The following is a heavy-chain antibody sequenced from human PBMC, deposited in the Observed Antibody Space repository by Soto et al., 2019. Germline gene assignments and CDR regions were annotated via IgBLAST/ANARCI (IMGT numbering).Heavy chain of an antibody. CDR1: GFSFSSYA. J-gene: IGHJ6*02. CDR2: TSGSGGSA. D-gene: IGHD3-10*01. CDR3: AKGGGLRNQLLYGYYFHGMDV. V-gene: IGHV3-23*01. Sequence: EVQLLQSGGGLVQPGMSLRISCVASGFSFSSYAMSWVRQAPGKGLEWVSSTSGSGGSAYYADSVKGRFTIARDNSKNTLHLEVTSLRAEDTAVYHCAKGGGLRNQLLYGYYFHGMDVWGQGTTVTVSS.